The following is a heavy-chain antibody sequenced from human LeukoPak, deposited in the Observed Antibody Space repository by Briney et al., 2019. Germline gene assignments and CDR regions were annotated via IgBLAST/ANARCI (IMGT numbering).Heavy chain of an antibody. CDR1: GFIFSNYA. Sequence: GGSLRLSCAASGFIFSNYAMNWVRQAPGKGLEWVSSITSSSAYIYYADSVKGRFTTSRDNAKETLYLQLDSLRGEDTAIYYCRRVGGKRVELLVDLCGQDPQVSVS. CDR3: RRVGGKRVELLVDL. V-gene: IGHV3-21*01. J-gene: IGHJ1*01. D-gene: IGHD1-26*01. CDR2: ITSSSAYI.